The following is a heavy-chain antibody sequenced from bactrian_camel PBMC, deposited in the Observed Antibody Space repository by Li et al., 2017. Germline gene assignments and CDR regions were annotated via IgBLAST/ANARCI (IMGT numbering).Heavy chain of an antibody. Sequence: VQLVESGGGLVQPGGSLKLSCAASGFTFSHAGMSWVRQAPGKEVEWIAACNAVGTPAYYAVSVKGRFTISQDSAKNTVYLQMNSLKPEDSARYSCAAGTVSSLFAGGPESLQRREYKYWGQGSQVTVS. CDR1: GFTFSHAG. CDR3: AAGTVSSLFAGGPESLQRREYKY. CDR2: CNAVGTPA. J-gene: IGHJ4*01. D-gene: IGHD7*01. V-gene: IGHV3S40*01.